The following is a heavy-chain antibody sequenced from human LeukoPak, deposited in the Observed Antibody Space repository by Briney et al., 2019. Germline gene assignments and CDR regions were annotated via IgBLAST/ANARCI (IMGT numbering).Heavy chain of an antibody. J-gene: IGHJ4*02. CDR3: AETSRGNSGYDSPCHY. CDR2: VRGSGSDT. V-gene: IGHV3-23*01. D-gene: IGHD5-12*01. Sequence: GGSLRLSCAASGFTFSTCAMRWVRQAPGKGLEWVSAVRGSGSDTYYADSVKGRFTISRDNSKNTLYLQMSSLRAEDTAIYCCAETSRGNSGYDSPCHYWGQGTLVTVSS. CDR1: GFTFSTCA.